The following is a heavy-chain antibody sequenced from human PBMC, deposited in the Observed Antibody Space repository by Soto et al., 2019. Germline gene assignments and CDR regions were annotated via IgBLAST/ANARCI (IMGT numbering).Heavy chain of an antibody. Sequence: VQLVESGGGLVQPGGSLRLSCAASGFTFSSYSMNWVRQAPGKGLEWVSYISSSSRTIYYADSVKGRFTISRDNAKNSMYLQMNSLRDEDTAVYYCARVFYSVAGTGGLDYWGQGTLVTVSS. CDR3: ARVFYSVAGTGGLDY. CDR2: ISSSSRTI. D-gene: IGHD6-19*01. J-gene: IGHJ4*02. V-gene: IGHV3-48*02. CDR1: GFTFSSYS.